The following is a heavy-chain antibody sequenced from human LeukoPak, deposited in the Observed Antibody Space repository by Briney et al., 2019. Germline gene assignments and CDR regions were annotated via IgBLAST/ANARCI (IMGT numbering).Heavy chain of an antibody. J-gene: IGHJ4*02. Sequence: GASVKVSCKASGHTFTSYGISWVRQAPGQGLEWMGWISAYNGNTNYAQKLQGRVTMTTDTSTSTAYMELRSLRSDDTAVYYCAIDQWANEWELLNDYWGQGTLVTVSS. CDR3: AIDQWANEWELLNDY. CDR2: ISAYNGNT. V-gene: IGHV1-18*01. D-gene: IGHD1-26*01. CDR1: GHTFTSYG.